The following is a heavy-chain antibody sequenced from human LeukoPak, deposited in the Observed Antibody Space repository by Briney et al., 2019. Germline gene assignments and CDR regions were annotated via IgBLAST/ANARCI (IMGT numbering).Heavy chain of an antibody. D-gene: IGHD5-18*01. CDR3: AKEGGYTYGQNQYYAMDV. J-gene: IGHJ6*02. CDR2: IGASGGGT. V-gene: IGHV3-23*01. CDR1: GFTFGAYA. Sequence: GGSLRLSCAAPGFTFGAYAMNWVRQAPGKGLEWVSVIGASGGGTYYADSVKGRFTISRDNSHNTLYLQMNSLRAEDTAVYYCAKEGGYTYGQNQYYAMDVWGQGTTVTVSS.